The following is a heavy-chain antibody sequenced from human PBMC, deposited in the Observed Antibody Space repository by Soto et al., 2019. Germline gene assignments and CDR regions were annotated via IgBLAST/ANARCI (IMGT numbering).Heavy chain of an antibody. CDR2: INPNSGGT. Sequence: QVQLVQSGAEVKKPGASVKVSCKASGYTFTGYYMHWVRQAPGQGLEWMGWINPNSGGTNYAQKFQGRVTMTRDTSINTAYMELSRLRSDDTAVYYCARGRRLQQLINWFDPWGQGTLVTVSS. V-gene: IGHV1-2*02. CDR3: ARGRRLQQLINWFDP. J-gene: IGHJ5*02. D-gene: IGHD6-13*01. CDR1: GYTFTGYY.